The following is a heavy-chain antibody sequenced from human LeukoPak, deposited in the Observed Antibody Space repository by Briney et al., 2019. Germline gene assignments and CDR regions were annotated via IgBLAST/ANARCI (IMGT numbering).Heavy chain of an antibody. CDR2: IYYSGST. D-gene: IGHD5-18*01. J-gene: IGHJ4*02. CDR1: GGSISSGDYY. V-gene: IGHV4-30-4*01. CDR3: ARVDTAMVPPDY. Sequence: SETLSLTCTVSGGSISSGDYYWSWIRQPPGKGLEWIGYIYYSGSTYYNPSLKSRVTISVDTSKNQFSLKLSSVTAADTAVYYCARVDTAMVPPDYWGQGTLVTVSS.